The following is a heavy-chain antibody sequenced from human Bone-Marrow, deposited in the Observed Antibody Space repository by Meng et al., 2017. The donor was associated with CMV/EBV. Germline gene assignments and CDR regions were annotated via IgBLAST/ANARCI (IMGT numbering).Heavy chain of an antibody. V-gene: IGHV4-59*01. J-gene: IGHJ6*02. Sequence: ESLKISCTVSGGSISSYYWSWIRQPPGKGLEWIGYIYYSGSTNYNPSLKSRVTISVDTSKNQFSLKLSSVTAADTAVYYCARVGAHYYYYGMDVWGQGTTVTVSS. CDR3: ARVGAHYYYYGMDV. D-gene: IGHD1-26*01. CDR1: GGSISSYY. CDR2: IYYSGST.